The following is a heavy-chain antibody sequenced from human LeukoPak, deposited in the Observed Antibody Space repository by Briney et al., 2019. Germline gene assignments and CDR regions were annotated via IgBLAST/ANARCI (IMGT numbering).Heavy chain of an antibody. V-gene: IGHV4-61*01. CDR2: IYYSGST. Sequence: PSETLSLTCTVSGYSISSGYYWGWIRQPPGKGLEWIGYIYYSGSTNYNPSLKSRVTISVDTSKNQFSLKLSSVTAADTAVYYCAKEHLDQDFWSENWFDPWGQGTLVTVSS. D-gene: IGHD3-3*01. J-gene: IGHJ5*02. CDR1: GYSISSGYY. CDR3: AKEHLDQDFWSENWFDP.